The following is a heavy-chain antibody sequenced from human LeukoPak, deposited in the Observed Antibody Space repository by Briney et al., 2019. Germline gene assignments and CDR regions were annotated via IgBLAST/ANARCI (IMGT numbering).Heavy chain of an antibody. Sequence: GGSLRLSCAASGFTFSSYCMHWVRQPPGKGLVWVSRISTDGSSTTYADSVKGRFTVSRHSAKNTLYLQMNSLRAEDTAVYYCAREYSSSSGRVFDCWGQGTLVTVSS. V-gene: IGHV3-74*01. CDR2: ISTDGSST. J-gene: IGHJ4*02. D-gene: IGHD6-6*01. CDR3: AREYSSSSGRVFDC. CDR1: GFTFSSYC.